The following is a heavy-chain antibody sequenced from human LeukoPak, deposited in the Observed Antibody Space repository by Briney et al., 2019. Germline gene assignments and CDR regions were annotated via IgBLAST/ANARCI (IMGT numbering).Heavy chain of an antibody. CDR1: GFTFSSYS. CDR3: TTEQSSDYYDFWSGYYSFDY. V-gene: IGHV3-21*03. Sequence: GGSLRLSCAASGFTFSSYSMNWVRQAPGKGLEWVSSISSSSSYIYYAAPVKGRFTISRDDSKNTLYLQMNSLKTEDTAVYYCTTEQSSDYYDFWSGYYSFDYWGQGTLVTVSS. D-gene: IGHD3-3*01. CDR2: ISSSSSYI. J-gene: IGHJ4*02.